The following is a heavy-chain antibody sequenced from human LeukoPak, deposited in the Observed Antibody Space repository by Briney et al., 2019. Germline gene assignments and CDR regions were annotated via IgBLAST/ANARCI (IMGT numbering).Heavy chain of an antibody. CDR2: MFSSGST. J-gene: IGHJ4*02. D-gene: IGHD3-22*01. V-gene: IGHV4-59*01. CDR1: DDSISNYY. CDR3: AKDHRGYYDSVVDVDN. Sequence: SETLSLTCTVSDDSISNYYWSWIRQPPGKGLEWIGYMFSSGSTNYNPSLKSRVTISGDLSKNQFSLSLRSVTAADTALYYCAKDHRGYYDSVVDVDNWGQGTLVTVSS.